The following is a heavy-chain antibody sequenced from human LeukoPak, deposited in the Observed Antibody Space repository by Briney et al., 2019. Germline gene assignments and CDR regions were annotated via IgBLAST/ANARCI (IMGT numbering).Heavy chain of an antibody. CDR1: GFTFSSYA. D-gene: IGHD6-13*01. V-gene: IGHV3-30-3*01. J-gene: IGHJ1*01. CDR3: ARKGQGSNWAAEYFQN. Sequence: PGRSLRLSCAASGFTFSSYAMHWVRQAPGKGLEWVAVISYDGSNKYYADSVKGRFTISRDNSKNTLYLQMNSLRAEDTAVYYCARKGQGSNWAAEYFQNWGQGTLVTVSS. CDR2: ISYDGSNK.